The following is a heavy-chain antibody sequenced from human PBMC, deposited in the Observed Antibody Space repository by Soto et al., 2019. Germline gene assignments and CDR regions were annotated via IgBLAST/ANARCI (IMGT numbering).Heavy chain of an antibody. CDR2: ITPDNANT. J-gene: IGHJ5*02. V-gene: IGHV1-18*01. CDR3: ARLGPCAGDPCYSLPLDL. CDR1: GYNFVTFG. D-gene: IGHD2-21*01. Sequence: QVQLLQSGAEVKEPGASVKVSCKASGYNFVTFGVSWVRQAPGQGLEWMGWITPDNANTNYAQRLQGRATMTTDTSTSTAYMEVRGLRSDAPAVYYCARLGPCAGDPCYSLPLDLWGQGALVTVSS.